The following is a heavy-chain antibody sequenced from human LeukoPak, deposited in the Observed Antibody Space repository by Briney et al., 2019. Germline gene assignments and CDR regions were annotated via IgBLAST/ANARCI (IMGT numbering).Heavy chain of an antibody. D-gene: IGHD6-6*01. CDR1: GGSFSGYY. Sequence: SETLSLTCAVYGGSFSGYYWSWIRQPPGKGLEWIGSIYHSGSTYYNPSLKSRVTISVDTSKNQFSLKLSSVTAADTAVYYCAGCVGAARPYYWGQGTLVTASS. CDR2: IYHSGST. CDR3: AGCVGAARPYY. J-gene: IGHJ4*02. V-gene: IGHV4-34*01.